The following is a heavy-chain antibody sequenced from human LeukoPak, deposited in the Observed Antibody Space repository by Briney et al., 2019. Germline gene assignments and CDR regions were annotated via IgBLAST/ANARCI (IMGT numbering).Heavy chain of an antibody. J-gene: IGHJ4*02. CDR2: IRSKAYSETT. V-gene: IGHV3-49*03. CDR3: TKGVLGYSVPFLDC. Sequence: GGSLRLSCTASGLTFGDYAMIWFRQAPGKGLEWIGFIRSKAYSETTEYAVSMKGKFIISRDDSKSIAYLQMNSLRAEDTAVYYCTKGVLGYSVPFLDCWGQGALVTVSS. D-gene: IGHD3-10*02. CDR1: GLTFGDYA.